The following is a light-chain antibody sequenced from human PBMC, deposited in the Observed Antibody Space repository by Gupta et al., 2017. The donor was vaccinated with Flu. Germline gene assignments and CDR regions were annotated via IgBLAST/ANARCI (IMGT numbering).Light chain of an antibody. CDR1: DIGTKR. Sequence: SYALTQPPSVSVAPGQTARLPCEGNDIGTKRVYWYQQKSGPAPVVVVDDGADWPSGITERFACYSAWKTAKPNIKVVAAGEEAYYSGQVWVSTADQRVFGGGTKLTVL. CDR3: QVWVSTADQRV. J-gene: IGLJ2*01. V-gene: IGLV3-21*02. CDR2: DGA.